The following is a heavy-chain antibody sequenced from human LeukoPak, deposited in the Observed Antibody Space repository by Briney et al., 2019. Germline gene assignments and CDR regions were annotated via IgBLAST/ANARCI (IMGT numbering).Heavy chain of an antibody. D-gene: IGHD1-26*01. CDR1: GGSISSSSYY. Sequence: PSETLSLTCTVSGGSISSSSYYWGWIRQPPGKGLEWIGSIYYSGSTYYNPSLKSRVTISVDTSKNQFSLKLSSVTAADTAVYYCARRGEWELPRGFDYWGQGTLVTVSS. V-gene: IGHV4-39*07. J-gene: IGHJ4*02. CDR2: IYYSGST. CDR3: ARRGEWELPRGFDY.